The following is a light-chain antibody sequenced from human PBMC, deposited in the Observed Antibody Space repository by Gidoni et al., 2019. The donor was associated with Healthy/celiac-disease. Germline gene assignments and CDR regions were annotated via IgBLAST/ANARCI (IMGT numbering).Light chain of an antibody. CDR1: QSVSSSY. Sequence: DIVFTQAPGNLSLSPGERATLSCRDSQSVSSSYLAGYQQKPGQAPRLLIYGASSRATGIPDRFSGSGSGTDFTLTISRLEPEDFAVYYCQQYGSSPLTFGPGTKVDIK. J-gene: IGKJ3*01. CDR3: QQYGSSPLT. CDR2: GAS. V-gene: IGKV3-20*01.